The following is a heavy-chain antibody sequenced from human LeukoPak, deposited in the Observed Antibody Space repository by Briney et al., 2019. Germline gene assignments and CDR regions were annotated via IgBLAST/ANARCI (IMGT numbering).Heavy chain of an antibody. J-gene: IGHJ4*02. D-gene: IGHD3-10*01. Sequence: SETLSLTCTVSGDSISNYYWSWIRQPAGKGLEWIGRIYTSGSTNYNPSLKSRVTMSVDTSKNQFPLKLSSVTAADTAVYYCARVSLVRGAPDYYFDYWGQGTLVTVSS. CDR1: GDSISNYY. CDR3: ARVSLVRGAPDYYFDY. CDR2: IYTSGST. V-gene: IGHV4-4*07.